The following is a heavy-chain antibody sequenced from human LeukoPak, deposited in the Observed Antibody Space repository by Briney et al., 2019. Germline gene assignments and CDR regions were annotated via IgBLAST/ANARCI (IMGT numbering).Heavy chain of an antibody. Sequence: GGSLRLSCAASGFTFSSYGMRWVRQAPGKGLEWVAVISYDGSNKYYADSVKGRFTISRDNSKNTLYLQMNSLRAEDTAVYYCAKDHPRGEFVDYWGQGTLVTVSS. CDR3: AKDHPRGEFVDY. CDR1: GFTFSSYG. V-gene: IGHV3-30*18. J-gene: IGHJ4*02. CDR2: ISYDGSNK. D-gene: IGHD3-16*01.